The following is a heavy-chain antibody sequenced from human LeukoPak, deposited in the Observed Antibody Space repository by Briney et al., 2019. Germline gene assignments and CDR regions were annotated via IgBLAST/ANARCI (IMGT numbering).Heavy chain of an antibody. V-gene: IGHV3-30-3*01. Sequence: GGSLRLSCAASGFTFRSYAMHWVRQAPGKGLEWVAVISYDGDDGSNIYYADSVKGRFTISRDNSKSTLYLQMNSLRPEDTAVYYCARGGVSSPDDTFDVWGQGTMVTVSS. CDR1: GFTFRSYA. D-gene: IGHD3-3*01. J-gene: IGHJ3*01. CDR3: ARGGVSSPDDTFDV. CDR2: ISYDGDDGSNI.